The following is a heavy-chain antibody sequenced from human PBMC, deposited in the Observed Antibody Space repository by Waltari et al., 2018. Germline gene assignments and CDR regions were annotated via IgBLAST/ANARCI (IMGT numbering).Heavy chain of an antibody. J-gene: IGHJ4*02. D-gene: IGHD6-13*01. CDR3: AKDRGSWGTFDY. V-gene: IGHV3-23*01. CDR2: VSGDGSRK. Sequence: EVQLLESGGGVVQPGGSLRLSCTASGFTFSSDDMSWVRQAPGKGLEWVSVVSGDGSRKYDADSVKGRVTISRDNSKNTVYLQMNSLRAEDTAVYYCAKDRGSWGTFDYWGQGTLVTVSA. CDR1: GFTFSSDD.